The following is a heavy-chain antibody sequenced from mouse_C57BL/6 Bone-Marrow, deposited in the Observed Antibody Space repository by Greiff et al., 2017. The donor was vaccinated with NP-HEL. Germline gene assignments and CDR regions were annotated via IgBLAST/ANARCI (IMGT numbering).Heavy chain of an antibody. D-gene: IGHD1-1*01. Sequence: VQLQQSGPELVKPGASVKLSCKASGYTFTSYDINWVKQRPGQGLEWIGWIYPRDGSTKYNEKFKGKATLTVDTSSSTAYMELHSLTSEDAAVYFCARSDYYGSPYWYFDVWGTGTTVTVSS. V-gene: IGHV1-85*01. CDR2: IYPRDGST. CDR1: GYTFTSYD. J-gene: IGHJ1*03. CDR3: ARSDYYGSPYWYFDV.